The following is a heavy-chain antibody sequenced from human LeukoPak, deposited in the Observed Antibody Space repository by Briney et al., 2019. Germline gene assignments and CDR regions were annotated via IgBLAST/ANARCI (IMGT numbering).Heavy chain of an antibody. D-gene: IGHD5-24*01. CDR2: IWCDGSNK. V-gene: IGHV3-33*01. CDR3: AAAEMTTISY. Sequence: GGSLRLSCAASGFTFSSYGMHWVRQAPGKGLVWVAVIWCDGSNKYYADSVKGRFTISRDNSKNTLYLQMNSLRAEDTAVYYCAAAEMTTISYWGQGTLVTVSS. J-gene: IGHJ4*02. CDR1: GFTFSSYG.